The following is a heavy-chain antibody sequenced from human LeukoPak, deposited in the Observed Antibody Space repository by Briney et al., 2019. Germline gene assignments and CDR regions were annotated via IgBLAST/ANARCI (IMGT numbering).Heavy chain of an antibody. J-gene: IGHJ5*02. Sequence: KPSETLSLTCTVSGGSIRGSSYYWGWIRQPPGKGLEWIGTIYYSGSTYYNPSLRSRVAISVDTSKNQISLILSSVTAADTAVYYCARTSGTVIHNSFDPWGQGTLVTVSS. V-gene: IGHV4-39*01. CDR2: IYYSGST. D-gene: IGHD1-1*01. CDR1: GGSIRGSSYY. CDR3: ARTSGTVIHNSFDP.